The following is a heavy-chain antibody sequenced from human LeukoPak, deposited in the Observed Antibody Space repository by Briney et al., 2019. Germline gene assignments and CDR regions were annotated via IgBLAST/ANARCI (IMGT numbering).Heavy chain of an antibody. Sequence: SETLSLTCTVSGGSISSGGYYWSWIRQHPGKGLEWIGYIYYSGSTYYNPSLKSRVTISVDTSKNQFSPKLSSVTAADTAVYYCARDSVYYDFWSGYLGHFDYWGQGTLVTVSS. J-gene: IGHJ4*02. D-gene: IGHD3-3*01. CDR2: IYYSGST. CDR1: GGSISSGGYY. V-gene: IGHV4-31*03. CDR3: ARDSVYYDFWSGYLGHFDY.